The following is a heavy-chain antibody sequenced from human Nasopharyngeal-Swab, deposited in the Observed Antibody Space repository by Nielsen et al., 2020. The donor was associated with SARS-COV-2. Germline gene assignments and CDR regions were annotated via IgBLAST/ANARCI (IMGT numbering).Heavy chain of an antibody. CDR3: ANSPRRLTIFGVPNPGFAFDS. CDR2: ITASGGTR. D-gene: IGHD3-3*01. V-gene: IGHV3-23*01. J-gene: IGHJ4*02. Sequence: GESLKISCAASGFTFSNYAMSWVRQAPGKGLEWVSGITASGGTRSYADSVKGRFTISRDNSKNTLYLQMNSLRAGDTAVYYCANSPRRLTIFGVPNPGFAFDSWGQGTLVTVSS. CDR1: GFTFSNYA.